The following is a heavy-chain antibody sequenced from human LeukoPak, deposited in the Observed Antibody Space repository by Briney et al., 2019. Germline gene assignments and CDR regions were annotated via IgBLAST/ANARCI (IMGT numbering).Heavy chain of an antibody. D-gene: IGHD3-22*01. Sequence: SSETLSLTCTVSGDSISSGSYYWGWIRQPPGKGLEWIGNIFYSGNTYYNPSLKSRVTISVDTSKRQFSLKLTSVTAADTAVYYCARWGGVISSFDSWGQGTLVIVSS. J-gene: IGHJ4*02. CDR3: ARWGGVISSFDS. CDR1: GDSISSGSYY. CDR2: IFYSGNT. V-gene: IGHV4-39*07.